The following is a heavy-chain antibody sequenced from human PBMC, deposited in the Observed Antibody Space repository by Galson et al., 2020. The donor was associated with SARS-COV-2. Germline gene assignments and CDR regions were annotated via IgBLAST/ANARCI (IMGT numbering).Heavy chain of an antibody. D-gene: IGHD5-18*01. J-gene: IGHJ4*02. V-gene: IGHV3-23*01. CDR3: AKVSLVIDTSVVDW. Sequence: GESLKISCAASGFTFSDYAMSWVRQAPGKGLEWVSGFSGSGGTTYYADSVKGRFTISRDNSKNTLYLQMNSLRAEDTAMYYCAKVSLVIDTSVVDWWGQGTLVTVSS. CDR1: GFTFSDYA. CDR2: FSGSGGTT.